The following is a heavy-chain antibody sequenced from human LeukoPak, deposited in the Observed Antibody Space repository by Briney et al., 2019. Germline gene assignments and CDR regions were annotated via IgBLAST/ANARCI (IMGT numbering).Heavy chain of an antibody. CDR2: ISAYNGNT. V-gene: IGHV1-18*01. Sequence: ASVKVSCKAFGYTFTSYGISWVRQAPGQGLEWMGWISAYNGNTNYAQKLQGRVTMTTDTSTSTAYMELRSLRSDDTAVYYCARSETPYGGYSSTPSENWFDPWGQGTLVTVSP. CDR1: GYTFTSYG. D-gene: IGHD5-18*01. J-gene: IGHJ5*02. CDR3: ARSETPYGGYSSTPSENWFDP.